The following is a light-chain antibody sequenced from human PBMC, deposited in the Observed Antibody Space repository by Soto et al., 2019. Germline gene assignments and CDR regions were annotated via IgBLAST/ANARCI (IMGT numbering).Light chain of an antibody. CDR3: QQYNDLYT. J-gene: IGKJ2*01. Sequence: EMVMTQSPATLSVSPGERATLSCRASQRISSNLDWYQQKPGQAPRLLIYGASTRATGIPARFSGGGSGTEFTLTITSLQSEDFAIYYCQQYNDLYTFGQGTKLEMK. CDR2: GAS. V-gene: IGKV3-15*01. CDR1: QRISSN.